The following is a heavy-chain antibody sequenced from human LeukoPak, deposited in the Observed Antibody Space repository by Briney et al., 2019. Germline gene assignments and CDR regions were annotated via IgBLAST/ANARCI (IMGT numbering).Heavy chain of an antibody. D-gene: IGHD3-22*01. CDR3: ARGQIYYDGSGFDY. J-gene: IGHJ4*02. CDR1: GFTFSSYT. V-gene: IGHV3-21*01. Sequence: GALRLSCAASGFTFSSYTMNWVRQAPGKGLEWVSSITSSSSYIYYADSVKGRFTISRDNAKNSLYLQMNSLRAEDTAVYYCARGQIYYDGSGFDYWGQGTLVTVSS. CDR2: ITSSSSYI.